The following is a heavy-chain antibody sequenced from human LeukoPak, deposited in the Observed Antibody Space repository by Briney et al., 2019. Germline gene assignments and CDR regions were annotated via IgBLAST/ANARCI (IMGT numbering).Heavy chain of an antibody. Sequence: GASVKVSCKASGYTFTSYGISWVRQAPGQGLEWMGWISAYNGNTNYAQKLQGRVTMTTDTSTSTAYMELRSLRSDDTAVYYCASRKASGSLGVDAFDIWGQGTVVTVSS. CDR2: ISAYNGNT. J-gene: IGHJ3*02. CDR3: ASRKASGSLGVDAFDI. CDR1: GYTFTSYG. V-gene: IGHV1-18*01. D-gene: IGHD1-26*01.